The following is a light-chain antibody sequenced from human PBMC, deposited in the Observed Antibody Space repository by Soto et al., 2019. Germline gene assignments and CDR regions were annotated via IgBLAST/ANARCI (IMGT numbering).Light chain of an antibody. Sequence: DIQMTQSPSSLSASVGDRVTITCRASQGISNYLAWYQQKPGKVPKLLIYAASTLQSGVPSRFSGSGSGTDFTLTISSLQPEGVATYYCQKYNSAPSITFGQGTRLEIK. CDR1: QGISNY. J-gene: IGKJ5*01. V-gene: IGKV1-27*01. CDR3: QKYNSAPSIT. CDR2: AAS.